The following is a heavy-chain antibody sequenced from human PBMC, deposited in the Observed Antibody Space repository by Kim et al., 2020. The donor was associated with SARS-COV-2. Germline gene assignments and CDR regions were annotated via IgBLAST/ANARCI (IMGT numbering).Heavy chain of an antibody. J-gene: IGHJ4*02. Sequence: YPGSVKGRFTISRENAKNSLYLQMNSLRAGDTAVYYCARESGSGGPFDYWGQGTLVTVSS. D-gene: IGHD6-19*01. V-gene: IGHV3-13*01. CDR3: ARESGSGGPFDY.